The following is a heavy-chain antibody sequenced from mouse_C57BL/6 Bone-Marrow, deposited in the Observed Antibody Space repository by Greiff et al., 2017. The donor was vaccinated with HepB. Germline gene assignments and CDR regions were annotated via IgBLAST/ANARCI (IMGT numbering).Heavy chain of an antibody. CDR2: ISDGGSYT. V-gene: IGHV5-4*01. J-gene: IGHJ3*01. Sequence: EVQLVESGGGLVKPGGSLKLSCAASGFTFSSYAMSWVRQTPEKRLEWVATISDGGSYTYYPDNVKGRFTISRDNAKNNLYLQMSHLKSEDTAMYYCARADDWFAYWGQGTLDTVSA. CDR3: ARADDWFAY. CDR1: GFTFSSYA.